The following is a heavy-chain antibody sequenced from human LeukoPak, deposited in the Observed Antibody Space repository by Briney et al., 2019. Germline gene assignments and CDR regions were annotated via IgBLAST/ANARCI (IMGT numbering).Heavy chain of an antibody. Sequence: PSETLSLTCTVSGGSIRSGSYYWSWIRQPAGKGLEWIGRIYTSGSTNYNPSLKSRVTISVDTSKNQFSLRLSSVTAADTAVYYCARDSGSSYYYYYMDVWGKGTTVTISS. D-gene: IGHD3-10*01. J-gene: IGHJ6*03. CDR3: ARDSGSSYYYYYMDV. V-gene: IGHV4-61*02. CDR2: IYTSGST. CDR1: GGSIRSGSYY.